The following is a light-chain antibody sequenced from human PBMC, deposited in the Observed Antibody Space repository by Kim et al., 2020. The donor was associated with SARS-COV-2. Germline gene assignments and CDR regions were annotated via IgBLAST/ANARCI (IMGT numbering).Light chain of an antibody. CDR1: DLGEKY. CDR3: QAWDSTNVV. CDR2: QDN. V-gene: IGLV3-1*01. Sequence: SYELTQPPSLSVSPGQTASITCSGDDLGEKYAAWHQQKPGQSPVLVIYQDNKRPSGIPERFSGSNSGNTVTLTISGTQAVDEADYYCQAWDSTNVVFGGGTRLTVL. J-gene: IGLJ2*01.